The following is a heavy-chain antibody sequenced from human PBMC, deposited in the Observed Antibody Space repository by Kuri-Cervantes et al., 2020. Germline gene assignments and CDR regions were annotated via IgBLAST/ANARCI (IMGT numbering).Heavy chain of an antibody. CDR2: INHSGSS. V-gene: IGHV4-34*01. J-gene: IGHJ5*02. CDR1: GGSFSGYY. CDR3: ARRSIAAFRVHFDP. D-gene: IGHD6-6*01. Sequence: SETLSLTCAVYGGSFSGYYWSWIRQPPGKGLEWIGEINHSGSSNYNPSLKSRVTISVDTSKNQFSLKLSSVTAADTAVYYCARRSIAAFRVHFDPWGQGTLVTVSS.